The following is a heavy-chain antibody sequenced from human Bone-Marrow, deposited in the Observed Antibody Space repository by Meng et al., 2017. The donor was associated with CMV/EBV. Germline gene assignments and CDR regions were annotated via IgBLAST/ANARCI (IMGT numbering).Heavy chain of an antibody. CDR3: AREGYSYGNGGYYYYYGMDV. CDR2: INPSGGST. V-gene: IGHV1-46*01. Sequence: ASVKVSCKASGYTFTSYDINWVRQAPGQGLEWMGIINPSGGSTSYAQKFQGRVTMTRDTSISTAYMELSRLRSDDTAVYYCAREGYSYGNGGYYYYYGMDVWGQRTTVTVSS. CDR1: GYTFTSYD. J-gene: IGHJ6*02. D-gene: IGHD5-18*01.